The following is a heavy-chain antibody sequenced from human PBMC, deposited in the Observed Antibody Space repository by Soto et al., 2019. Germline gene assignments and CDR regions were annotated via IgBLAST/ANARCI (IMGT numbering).Heavy chain of an antibody. CDR2: ISSSSSYI. V-gene: IGHV3-21*01. D-gene: IGHD2-2*01. CDR1: GFTFSSYS. Sequence: PGGSLRLSCAASGFTFSSYSMNWVRQAPGKGLEWVSSISSSSSYIYYADSVKGRFTISRDNAKNSLYLQMNSLRAEDTAVYYCARDNFYCSSTSCYRPYYFDYWGQGTLVTVSS. CDR3: ARDNFYCSSTSCYRPYYFDY. J-gene: IGHJ4*02.